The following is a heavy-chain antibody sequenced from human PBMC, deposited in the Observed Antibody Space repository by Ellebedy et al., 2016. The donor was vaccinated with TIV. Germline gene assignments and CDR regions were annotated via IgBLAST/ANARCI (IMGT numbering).Heavy chain of an antibody. CDR1: GYSIRSGYY. Sequence: SETLSLXXSVSGYSIRSGYYWGCIRQPPGKGLEWIGNIYHSGSTYYNPSPRSRVTLSLDTSKNHLSLRLTSVTAADTAVYYCARMTSRGFSTPAYWGQGTLVTVSS. J-gene: IGHJ4*02. V-gene: IGHV4-38-2*02. D-gene: IGHD6-19*01. CDR2: IYHSGST. CDR3: ARMTSRGFSTPAY.